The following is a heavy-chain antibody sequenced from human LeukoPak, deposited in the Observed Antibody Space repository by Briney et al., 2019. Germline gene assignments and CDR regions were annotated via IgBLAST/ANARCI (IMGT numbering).Heavy chain of an antibody. CDR1: GYTFTIYG. CDR3: ARVAYGDPPFDY. Sequence: GASVTVSCKASGYTFTIYGISWVRQAPGQGLEWMGWISAYNGNTNYAQKLQGRVTMTTDTSTSTAYMELRSLRSDDTAVYYCARVAYGDPPFDYWGQGTLVTVSS. D-gene: IGHD4-17*01. V-gene: IGHV1-18*01. CDR2: ISAYNGNT. J-gene: IGHJ4*02.